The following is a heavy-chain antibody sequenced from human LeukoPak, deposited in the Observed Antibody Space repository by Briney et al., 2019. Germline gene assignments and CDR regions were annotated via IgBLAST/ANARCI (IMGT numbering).Heavy chain of an antibody. D-gene: IGHD6-6*01. V-gene: IGHV1-69*13. CDR2: IIPIFGTA. CDR3: ARGQSSSSLIDP. J-gene: IGHJ5*02. Sequence: SVKVSCKASGGTFSTYAISWVRQAPGQGLEWMRGIIPIFGTANYAQKFQGRVTITADESTSTAYMELSSLRSEDTAVYYCARGQSSSSLIDPWGQGTLVTVSS. CDR1: GGTFSTYA.